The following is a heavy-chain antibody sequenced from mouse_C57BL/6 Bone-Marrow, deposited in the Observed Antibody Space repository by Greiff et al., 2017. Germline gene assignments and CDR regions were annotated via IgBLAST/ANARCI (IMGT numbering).Heavy chain of an antibody. V-gene: IGHV1-47*01. J-gene: IGHJ3*01. CDR3: ARHDYDGGAWFAD. D-gene: IGHD2-4*01. CDR1: GYTFTTYP. Sequence: VQLQESGAELVKPGASVKMSCKASGYTFTTYPIEWMKQNHGKSLEWIGNFHPYNDDTKYNEKFKGKATLTVEKSSSTVYLGLSRLTSDDSAVYYCARHDYDGGAWFADWGQGTLVTVSA. CDR2: FHPYNDDT.